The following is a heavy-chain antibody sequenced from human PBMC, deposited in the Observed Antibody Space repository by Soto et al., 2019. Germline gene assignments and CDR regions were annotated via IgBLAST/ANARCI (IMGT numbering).Heavy chain of an antibody. CDR1: GGPRISYY. CDR2: IYYSGST. D-gene: IGHD3-3*01. Sequence: SETLSPTLPFSGGPRISYYWSWIRQPPGKGLEWIGYIYYSGSTNYNPSLKSRVTISVDTSKNQFSLKLSSVTAADTAVYYCARTRTPYYDFWSGYPNWFDPWGQGTLVTVSS. CDR3: ARTRTPYYDFWSGYPNWFDP. V-gene: IGHV4-59*01. J-gene: IGHJ5*02.